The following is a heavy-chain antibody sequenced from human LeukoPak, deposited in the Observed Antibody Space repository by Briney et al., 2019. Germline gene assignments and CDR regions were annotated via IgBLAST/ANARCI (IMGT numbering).Heavy chain of an antibody. V-gene: IGHV3-23*01. J-gene: IGHJ6*02. CDR3: AKEGSPIADYYGMDV. Sequence: PGGSLRLSCAASGFTFSSYAMSWVRQAPGQGLEWVSTMRISGGSTYYADSVKGRFTISRDNSKNTLYLQMNSLRAEDTAVYYCAKEGSPIADYYGMDVWGQGTTVTVSS. D-gene: IGHD1-26*01. CDR1: GFTFSSYA. CDR2: MRISGGST.